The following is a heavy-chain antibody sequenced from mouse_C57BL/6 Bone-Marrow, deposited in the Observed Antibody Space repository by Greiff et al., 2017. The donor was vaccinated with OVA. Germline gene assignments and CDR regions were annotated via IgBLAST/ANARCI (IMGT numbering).Heavy chain of an antibody. Sequence: VQLQQSGAELVKPGASVKLSCKASGYTFTSYWMHWVKQRPGQGLEWIGMIYPGSGSTNYNEKFKGKATLTADKSSSTAYMQLSSLTSEDSAVYYCGGGGGLPVAYWGQGTLVTVSA. V-gene: IGHV1-64*01. CDR2: IYPGSGST. J-gene: IGHJ3*01. CDR3: GGGGGLPVAY. CDR1: GYTFTSYW. D-gene: IGHD2-1*01.